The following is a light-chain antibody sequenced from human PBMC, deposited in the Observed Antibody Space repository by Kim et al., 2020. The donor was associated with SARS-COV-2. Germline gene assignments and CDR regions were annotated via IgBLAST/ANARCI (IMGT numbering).Light chain of an antibody. J-gene: IGKJ2*01. Sequence: SGCLGDRVTITCRASQGISSFLAWFQQKPGKAPEHLIYAASTLQSGVPSRFSGSGSGTEYSLTITGLQPEDFATYFCQQFQSYPYTFGQGTKLEI. CDR3: QQFQSYPYT. CDR1: QGISSF. CDR2: AAS. V-gene: IGKV1-9*01.